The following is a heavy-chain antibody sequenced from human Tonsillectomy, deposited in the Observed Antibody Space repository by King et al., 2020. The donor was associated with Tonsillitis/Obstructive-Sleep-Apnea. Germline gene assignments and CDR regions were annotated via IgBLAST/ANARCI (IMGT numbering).Heavy chain of an antibody. J-gene: IGHJ4*02. V-gene: IGHV4-31*01. CDR1: GGSISRGNYY. CDR3: ARWARYTYGLDY. D-gene: IGHD5-18*01. Sequence: QLQESGPGLVKPSQTLSLSCTVSGGSISRGNYYWTWIRQHPRKGLEWIGYISYTGSTYYNPSLTSLVTISIDTSKNQFSLKLSSVTAADTAVYDCARWARYTYGLDYWGQGTLVTVSS. CDR2: ISYTGST.